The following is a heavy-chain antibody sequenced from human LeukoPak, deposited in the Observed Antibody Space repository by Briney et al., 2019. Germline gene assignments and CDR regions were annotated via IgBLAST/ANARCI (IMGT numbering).Heavy chain of an antibody. D-gene: IGHD3-3*01. CDR2: IIPILGIA. CDR3: ARDLSDYDFWSGYYDDAFDI. J-gene: IGHJ3*02. V-gene: IGHV1-69*04. Sequence: SVKVSCKASGYTFTSYTISWVRQAPGQGLEWMGRIIPILGIANYAQKFQGRVTITADKSTSTAYMELSSLRSEDTAVYYCARDLSDYDFWSGYYDDAFDIWGQGTMVTVSS. CDR1: GYTFTSYT.